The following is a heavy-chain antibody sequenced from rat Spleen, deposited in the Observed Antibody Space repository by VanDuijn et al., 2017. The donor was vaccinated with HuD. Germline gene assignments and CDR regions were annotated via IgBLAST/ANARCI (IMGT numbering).Heavy chain of an antibody. CDR1: GFTFSDYA. Sequence: EVQLVESGGGLVQPGNSLKLSCAASGFTFSDYAMAWVRQAPKKGLEWVATISDSGSRIYYPDSVKGRITISRDNARGSLYLQMNSLKSEDTATYYCAREDYYNGNWYFDFWGPGTMVTVSS. J-gene: IGHJ1*01. CDR2: ISDSGSRI. D-gene: IGHD1-1*01. V-gene: IGHV5-17*01. CDR3: AREDYYNGNWYFDF.